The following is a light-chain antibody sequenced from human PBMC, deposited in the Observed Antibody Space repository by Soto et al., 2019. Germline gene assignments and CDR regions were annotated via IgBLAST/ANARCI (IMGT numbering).Light chain of an antibody. CDR2: GTS. CDR1: QSVSSN. Sequence: EIVMTQSPATLSVSPGERATLSCRASQSVSSNLAWYQQKPGQAPRLLTYGTSSRATGIPDRFSGSGSGTEFTLTISSLQSEDFAVYYCQQYNDWPPKITFGQGTRLEIK. J-gene: IGKJ5*01. CDR3: QQYNDWPPKIT. V-gene: IGKV3D-15*01.